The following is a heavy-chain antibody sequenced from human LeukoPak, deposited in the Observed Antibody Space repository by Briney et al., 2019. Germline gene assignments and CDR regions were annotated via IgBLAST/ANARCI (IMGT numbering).Heavy chain of an antibody. Sequence: ASVKVSCKASGYTFTSYGISWVRQAPGQGLEWMGWISAYNGNTNYAQKLQGRVTMTTDTSTSTAYMELRSLRSDDTAVYYCARVTRSIAGNRYYYYGMDVCGQGTTVTVSS. D-gene: IGHD6-6*01. J-gene: IGHJ6*02. CDR1: GYTFTSYG. CDR3: ARVTRSIAGNRYYYYGMDV. CDR2: ISAYNGNT. V-gene: IGHV1-18*01.